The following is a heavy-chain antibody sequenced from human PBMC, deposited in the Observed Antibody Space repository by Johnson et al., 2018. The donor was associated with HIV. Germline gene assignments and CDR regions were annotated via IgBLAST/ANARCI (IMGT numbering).Heavy chain of an antibody. Sequence: VQLVESGGGLVKPGGSLRLSCAASGFTFSSYWMSWVRQAPGKGLEWVANIKQDGSEKYYVDSVKGRFTISRDNSKNTLYLQMNSLRAEDTAVYYCAKDTVSGSYYDAFDIWGQGTMVTVSS. D-gene: IGHD1-26*01. V-gene: IGHV3-7*01. CDR1: GFTFSSYW. J-gene: IGHJ3*02. CDR3: AKDTVSGSYYDAFDI. CDR2: IKQDGSEK.